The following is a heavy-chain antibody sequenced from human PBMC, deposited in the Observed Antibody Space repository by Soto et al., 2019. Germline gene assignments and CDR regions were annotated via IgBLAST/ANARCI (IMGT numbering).Heavy chain of an antibody. CDR2: IYHSGSA. CDR1: GDSVSSRFW. D-gene: IGHD6-13*01. J-gene: IGHJ4*02. CDR3: ARYNAASGTYYFDY. Sequence: SETLSLTCAVSGDSVSSRFWLSWVRQSPGKGLEWIGEIYHSGSANYNPSLKSRVTMSVDNSKNQFSLKLNSVTAADTAVYYCARYNAASGTYYFDYWGQGTLVTVSS. V-gene: IGHV4-4*02.